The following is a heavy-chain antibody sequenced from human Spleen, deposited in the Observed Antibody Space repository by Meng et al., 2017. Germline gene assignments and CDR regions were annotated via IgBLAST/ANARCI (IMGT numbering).Heavy chain of an antibody. V-gene: IGHV1-18*01. CDR3: ARGEGKP. J-gene: IGHJ5*02. CDR1: DYTFSSYG. Sequence: ASVKVSCKASDYTFSSYGISWVRQAPGQGVEWMGWISGQNGNTNYAQKFQGRVIMTKDTATSTAYMELRSLRSEDTAVYYCARGEGKPWGQGTLVTVSS. CDR2: ISGQNGNT.